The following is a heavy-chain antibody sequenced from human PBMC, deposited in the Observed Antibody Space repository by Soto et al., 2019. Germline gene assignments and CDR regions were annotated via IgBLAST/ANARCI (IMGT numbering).Heavy chain of an antibody. Sequence: PSETLSLTCTVSGDSLGTYFWNWLRQPPGRGLEWMGYLYYFGNTKYNPSLKSRVTISVDTSKNQFSLKLSSVTAADTAVYYCARVGTIFGVVDYYYYMDVWGKGTTVTVSS. J-gene: IGHJ6*03. CDR2: LYYFGNT. V-gene: IGHV4-59*01. CDR1: GDSLGTYF. D-gene: IGHD3-3*01. CDR3: ARVGTIFGVVDYYYYMDV.